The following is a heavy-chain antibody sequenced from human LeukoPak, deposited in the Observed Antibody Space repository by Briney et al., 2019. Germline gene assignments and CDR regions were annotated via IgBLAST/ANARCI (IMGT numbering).Heavy chain of an antibody. Sequence: PGGSLRLSCAASGFTVSSNYMSWVRQAPGKGLEWVSVIYSGGSTYYADSVKGRFTISRDNSKNTLYLQMNSLRAEDTAVYYCARDGGSGCSSTSCYKAHCYYYGMDVWGQGTTVTVSS. J-gene: IGHJ6*02. CDR1: GFTVSSNY. D-gene: IGHD2-2*02. V-gene: IGHV3-66*01. CDR3: ARDGGSGCSSTSCYKAHCYYYGMDV. CDR2: IYSGGST.